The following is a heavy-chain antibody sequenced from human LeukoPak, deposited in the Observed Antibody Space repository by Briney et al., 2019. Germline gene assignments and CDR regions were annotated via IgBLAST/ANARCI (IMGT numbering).Heavy chain of an antibody. CDR3: ARGQLPGNY. Sequence: GGSLRLSCAASGFTFSRDWMTWVRQAPGKGLEWVANIKQVGSEKYYVDSVKGRFTISRDNARNSLYLQMNSLRAEDTAVYYCARGQLPGNYWGQGTLVTVSS. V-gene: IGHV3-7*05. J-gene: IGHJ4*02. CDR2: IKQVGSEK. CDR1: GFTFSRDW. D-gene: IGHD2-2*01.